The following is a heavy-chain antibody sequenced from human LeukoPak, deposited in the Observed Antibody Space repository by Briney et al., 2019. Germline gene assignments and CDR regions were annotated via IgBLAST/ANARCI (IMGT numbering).Heavy chain of an antibody. CDR2: ITTGGTDT. V-gene: IGHV3-23*01. J-gene: IGHJ4*02. CDR1: GFTFSSYW. D-gene: IGHD7-27*01. Sequence: GGSLRLSCAASGFTFSSYWMSWVRQAPAKGLEWVSTITTGGTDTYYADSVKGRFTISRDNSKNTLFLQMNSLSADDTGVYFCAKDGDGIQYFDYWGQGTLVTVSS. CDR3: AKDGDGIQYFDY.